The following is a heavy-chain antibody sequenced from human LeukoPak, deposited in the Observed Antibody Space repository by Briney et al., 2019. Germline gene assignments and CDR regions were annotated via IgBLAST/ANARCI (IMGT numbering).Heavy chain of an antibody. V-gene: IGHV1-2*02. CDR3: AREFPMVRGVISGPFDY. J-gene: IGHJ4*02. CDR1: GYTFTGYY. D-gene: IGHD3-10*01. CDR2: INPNSGGT. Sequence: GASVKVSCKASGYTFTGYYMHWVRQAPGQGLEWMGWINPNSGGTNYAQKFQGRVTMTRDMSTSTVYMELSSLRSEDTAVYYCAREFPMVRGVISGPFDYWGQGTLVTVSS.